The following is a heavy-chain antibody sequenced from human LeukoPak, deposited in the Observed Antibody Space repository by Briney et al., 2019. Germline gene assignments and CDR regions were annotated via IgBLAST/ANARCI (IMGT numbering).Heavy chain of an antibody. D-gene: IGHD3-22*01. CDR3: ARQGTRLFHHDSSCYYALDI. Sequence: PSETLSLTCAVYGGSFSGYYWSWIRQPPGEGLEWIGEINHSGSTNYNPSLKSRVTISVDTSKNQFSLKLSSVTAADTAVYYCARQGTRLFHHDSSCYYALDIWGQGTMVTVSS. CDR1: GGSFSGYY. V-gene: IGHV4-34*01. CDR2: INHSGST. J-gene: IGHJ3*02.